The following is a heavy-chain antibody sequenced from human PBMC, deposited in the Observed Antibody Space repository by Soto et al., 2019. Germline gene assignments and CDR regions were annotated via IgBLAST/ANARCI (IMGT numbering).Heavy chain of an antibody. CDR2: ISSSDNTV. Sequence: GGSLRLSCVASGFTFSIYEMNWVRQAPGKGLEWVSYISSSDNTVHYADSVKGRFTISRDYARNSLYLQMNSLRAEDTAVYYCARESSSSGWLEYWGQGTLVTVSS. V-gene: IGHV3-48*03. CDR3: ARESSSSGWLEY. CDR1: GFTFSIYE. D-gene: IGHD6-19*01. J-gene: IGHJ4*02.